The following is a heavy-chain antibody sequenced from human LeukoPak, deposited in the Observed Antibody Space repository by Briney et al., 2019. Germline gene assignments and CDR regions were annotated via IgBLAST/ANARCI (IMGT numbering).Heavy chain of an antibody. V-gene: IGHV3-23*01. CDR2: ISGSSGST. Sequence: GGSLRLSCAASGFTFSTYAMSWVRQAPGKGLEWVSAISGSSGSTSYADSVKGRFTISRDNSKNTLYLQMNSLRAEDTAVYYCAKLGSYDILTGYVDYWGQGTLVTVSS. D-gene: IGHD3-9*01. J-gene: IGHJ4*02. CDR1: GFTFSTYA. CDR3: AKLGSYDILTGYVDY.